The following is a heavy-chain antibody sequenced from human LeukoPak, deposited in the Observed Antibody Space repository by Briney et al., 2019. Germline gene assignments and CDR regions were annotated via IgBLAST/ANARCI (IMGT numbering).Heavy chain of an antibody. D-gene: IGHD2-15*01. Sequence: GGSLRLSCIASGFTFSSYEMGWVRRAPGKGLEWVSYIGSSGGSRYYADSVKGRFTTSRGNAKNSLYLQMNSLRAEDTAVYYCAREDSDAFDIWGQGTMVTVSS. J-gene: IGHJ3*02. CDR1: GFTFSSYE. CDR3: AREDSDAFDI. CDR2: IGSSGGSR. V-gene: IGHV3-48*03.